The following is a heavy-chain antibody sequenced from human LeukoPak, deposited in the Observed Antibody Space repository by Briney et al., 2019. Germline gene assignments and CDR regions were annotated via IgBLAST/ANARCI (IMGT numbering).Heavy chain of an antibody. CDR1: GGTFSSYT. J-gene: IGHJ4*02. V-gene: IGHV1-69*02. CDR3: ARGDCTGGSCPDY. D-gene: IGHD2-15*01. CDR2: IIPILGMT. Sequence: PVKVSCKASGGTFSSYTISWVRQAPGQGLEWMGRIIPILGMTNYAQKFQGRVTITADNSATTAYMDLSSLRSEDTAVYYCARGDCTGGSCPDYWGQGTLVTVSS.